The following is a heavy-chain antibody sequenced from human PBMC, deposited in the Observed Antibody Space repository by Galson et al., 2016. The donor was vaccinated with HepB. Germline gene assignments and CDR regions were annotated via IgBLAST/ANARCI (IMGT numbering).Heavy chain of an antibody. J-gene: IGHJ3*02. CDR3: ARVTDTSAVTGAFDI. D-gene: IGHD5-18*01. CDR2: IFVNSRYI. Sequence: SLRLSCAASGFTFSSYSVNWVRQAPGKGLEWVSSIFVNSRYIYYADSLKGRFTISRDNAKNSLYLQMDSLRAEDTAVYYCARVTDTSAVTGAFDIWGQGTMVTVSS. CDR1: GFTFSSYS. V-gene: IGHV3-21*01.